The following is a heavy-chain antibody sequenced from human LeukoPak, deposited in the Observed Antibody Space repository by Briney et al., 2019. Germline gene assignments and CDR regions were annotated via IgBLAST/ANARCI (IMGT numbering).Heavy chain of an antibody. V-gene: IGHV3-48*04. J-gene: IGHJ5*02. Sequence: PGGALRLSCAGSGFTFSSYSMNWVRQAPGKGLEWVSYISSSSNNIYYADSVEGRFTISRDNAKNSLYLQMNNLRAEDTAVYYCAREFLGFHPWGQGTLVTVSS. D-gene: IGHD2/OR15-2a*01. CDR3: AREFLGFHP. CDR2: ISSSSNNI. CDR1: GFTFSSYS.